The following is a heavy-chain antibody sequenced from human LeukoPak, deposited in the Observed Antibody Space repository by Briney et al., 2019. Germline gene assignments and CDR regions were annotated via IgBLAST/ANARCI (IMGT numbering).Heavy chain of an antibody. J-gene: IGHJ2*01. V-gene: IGHV4-59*01. Sequence: GSLRLSCAASGFTFSSYGMHWIRQPPGKGLEWIGYIYYSGSTYYNPSLKSRVTISVDTSKNQFSLKLSSVTAADTAVYYCARDNRIVSRLDWYFDLWGRGTLVTVSS. CDR1: GFTFSSYG. CDR3: ARDNRIVSRLDWYFDL. D-gene: IGHD5/OR15-5a*01. CDR2: IYYSGST.